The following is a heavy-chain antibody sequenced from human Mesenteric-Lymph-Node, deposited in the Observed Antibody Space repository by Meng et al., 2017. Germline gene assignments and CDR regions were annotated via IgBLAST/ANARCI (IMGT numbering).Heavy chain of an antibody. CDR3: AKNGRGPYYYYGMDV. V-gene: IGHV4-4*09. J-gene: IGHJ6*02. Sequence: GSLRLSCTVSGGSISPYYWSWIRQSPGKRLEWIGYIYHSGTTDYNPYLKSRVTISVDMSKSQFSLELRSVTAGDTAVYYCAKNGRGPYYYYGMDVWGQGTTVTVSS. CDR1: GGSISPYY. D-gene: IGHD2-8*01. CDR2: IYHSGTT.